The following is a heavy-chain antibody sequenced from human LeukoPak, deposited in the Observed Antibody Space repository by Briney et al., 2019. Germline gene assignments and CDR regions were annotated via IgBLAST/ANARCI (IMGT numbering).Heavy chain of an antibody. CDR2: INPNGGGT. D-gene: IGHD6-19*01. J-gene: IGHJ4*02. V-gene: IGHV1-2*02. Sequence: ASVTVSCKASGNTFTGSYMHWVRQAPGQGLEWMGWINPNGGGTYYAQKFQGRVTLTRDTSITTAYMELSRLTSDDTAVYYCARVEGQWLVLDYWGQRTMVTVSS. CDR3: ARVEGQWLVLDY. CDR1: GNTFTGSY.